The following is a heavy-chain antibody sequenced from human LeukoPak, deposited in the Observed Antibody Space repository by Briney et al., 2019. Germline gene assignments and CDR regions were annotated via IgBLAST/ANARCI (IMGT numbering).Heavy chain of an antibody. CDR2: ISSSSTYT. CDR1: GFTFSDYY. Sequence: PGGSLRLSCAASGFTFSDYYMTWIRQAPGKGLEWVSYISSSSTYTNYADSVKGRFTISRDNAKNSLYLQMNNLRAEDTAVYYCARRDVFDIWGQGTMVTVSS. J-gene: IGHJ3*02. CDR3: ARRDVFDI. V-gene: IGHV3-11*03.